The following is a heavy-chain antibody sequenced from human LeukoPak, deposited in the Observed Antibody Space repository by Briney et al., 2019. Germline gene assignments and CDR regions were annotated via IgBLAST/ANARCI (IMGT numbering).Heavy chain of an antibody. J-gene: IGHJ6*02. V-gene: IGHV3-30*03. CDR1: GFTFSSYG. CDR2: ISYDGSNK. D-gene: IGHD1-26*01. Sequence: GGSLRLSCAASGFTFSSYGMHWVRQAPGKGLEWVAVISYDGSNKYYADSVKGRFTISRDNSKNTLYLQMNSLRAEDTAVYYCARHTGIFPRGGMDVWGQGTTVTVSS. CDR3: ARHTGIFPRGGMDV.